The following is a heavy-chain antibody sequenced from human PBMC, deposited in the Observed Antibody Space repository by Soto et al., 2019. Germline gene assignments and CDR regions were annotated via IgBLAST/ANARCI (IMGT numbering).Heavy chain of an antibody. CDR2: IKSDGSST. Sequence: EVQLVESGGGLVQPGGSLRLSCAASGFTFSNYWMHWVRQAPGKGLVWVSRIKSDGSSTSYADSVKGRFTISRDNAKNTLYLQMSSLRTEDTAIYYCTRGEGVPGAIGRFDPWGQGTLVTVSS. CDR1: GFTFSNYW. D-gene: IGHD2-2*01. V-gene: IGHV3-74*01. J-gene: IGHJ5*02. CDR3: TRGEGVPGAIGRFDP.